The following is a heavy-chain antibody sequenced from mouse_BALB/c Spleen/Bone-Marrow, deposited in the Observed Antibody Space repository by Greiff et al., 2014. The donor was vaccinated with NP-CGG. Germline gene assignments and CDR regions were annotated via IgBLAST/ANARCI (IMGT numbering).Heavy chain of an antibody. D-gene: IGHD1-1*01. Sequence: VQLKDSGAELVKPGASVKLSCTASGFNIKDTYMHWVKQRPEQGLEWIGRIDPANGNTKYDPKFQGKATITADTSSNTAYLQLSSLTSEDTAVYYCARYYCGSSYFDYWGQGTTLTVSS. CDR1: GFNIKDTY. J-gene: IGHJ2*01. CDR3: ARYYCGSSYFDY. CDR2: IDPANGNT. V-gene: IGHV14-3*02.